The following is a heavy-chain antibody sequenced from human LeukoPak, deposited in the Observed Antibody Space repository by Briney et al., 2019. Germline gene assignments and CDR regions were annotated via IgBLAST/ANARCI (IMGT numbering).Heavy chain of an antibody. CDR2: IDWDDDK. V-gene: IGHV2-70*11. Sequence: TLSLTCTVSGGSISSYYWSWIRQPPGKALEWLARIDWDDDKYYSTSLKTRLTISKDTSKNQVVLTMTNMDPVDTATYYCARIGNYYGSGSYFDYWGQGTLVTVSS. J-gene: IGHJ4*02. CDR1: GGSISSYY. D-gene: IGHD3-10*01. CDR3: ARIGNYYGSGSYFDY.